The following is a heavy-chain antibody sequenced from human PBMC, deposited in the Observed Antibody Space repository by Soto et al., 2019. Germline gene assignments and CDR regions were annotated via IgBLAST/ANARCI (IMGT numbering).Heavy chain of an antibody. Sequence: EVQLLESGGGLVQPGGSLRLSCVASGVTLSIYAMSWVRQAPGKGLEWVSTISGGGGPTYYADSVKGRFTSSRDNSKNTLYLQMNSLRAEDTALYYCAKIRDSWTDYWGQGTLVTVSS. D-gene: IGHD1-26*01. V-gene: IGHV3-23*01. CDR2: ISGGGGPT. CDR1: GVTLSIYA. CDR3: AKIRDSWTDY. J-gene: IGHJ4*02.